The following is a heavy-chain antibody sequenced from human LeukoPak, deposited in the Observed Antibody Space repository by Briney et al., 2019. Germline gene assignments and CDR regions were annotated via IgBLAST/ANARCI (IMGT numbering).Heavy chain of an antibody. J-gene: IGHJ4*02. CDR2: IKQDGSQK. Sequence: AGGSLRLSCVASGFTFSDYWMSWVRQAPGKGLEWVANIKQDGSQKYYVDSVKGRFTISRDNAKNSVYLQMNSLRAEDTAVYYCARGTAYYVNDYWGQGALVTVSS. D-gene: IGHD1-26*01. CDR3: ARGTAYYVNDY. V-gene: IGHV3-7*01. CDR1: GFTFSDYW.